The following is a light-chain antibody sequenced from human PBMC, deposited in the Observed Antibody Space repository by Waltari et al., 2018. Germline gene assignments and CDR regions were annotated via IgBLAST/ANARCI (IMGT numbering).Light chain of an antibody. CDR1: QNVDNNY. CDR3: QQYGTLPVT. CDR2: GAS. V-gene: IGKV3-20*01. Sequence: EILLTQSPGTLSLSPGETATISCRASQNVDNNYVAWYQQQPGQPPKLLIYGASGRGSGIPDRFRGSGSGTDFTLTISRLEPEDFVVYHCQQYGTLPVTFGQGTRLEIK. J-gene: IGKJ5*01.